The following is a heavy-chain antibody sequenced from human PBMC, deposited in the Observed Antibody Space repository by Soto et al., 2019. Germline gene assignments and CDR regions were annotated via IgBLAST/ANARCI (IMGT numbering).Heavy chain of an antibody. V-gene: IGHV1-69*13. CDR2: IIPIFGTA. Sequence: TSVKVSCKVSGGTFSSYAISWVRQAPGQGLEWMGGIIPIFGTANYAQKFQGRVTITADESTSTAYMELSSLRSEDTAVYYCARPARYCSGGSCYSIGDYYYGMDVWGQGTTVTVSS. CDR1: GGTFSSYA. CDR3: ARPARYCSGGSCYSIGDYYYGMDV. J-gene: IGHJ6*02. D-gene: IGHD2-15*01.